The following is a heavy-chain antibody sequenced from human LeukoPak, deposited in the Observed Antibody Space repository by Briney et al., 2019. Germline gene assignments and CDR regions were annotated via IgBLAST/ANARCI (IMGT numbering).Heavy chain of an antibody. Sequence: GGSLKLSCAASGLIFHNYALVWIRRAPGKGPEWVSAILGGGGTFYADAVKGRFTISRDNSKNTLYLQMNSLRAEDTATYYCGQDPNGNYIGAFDFWGRGTMVTVSS. CDR3: GQDPNGNYIGAFDF. V-gene: IGHV3-23*01. D-gene: IGHD4-17*01. CDR2: ILGGGGT. J-gene: IGHJ3*01. CDR1: GLIFHNYA.